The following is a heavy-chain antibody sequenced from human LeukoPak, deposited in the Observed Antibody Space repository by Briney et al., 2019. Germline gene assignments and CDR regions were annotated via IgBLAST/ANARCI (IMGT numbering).Heavy chain of an antibody. V-gene: IGHV3-23*01. Sequence: PGGSLRLSCAASGFTFSSYWMTWVRQAPGKGLEWVSAISGSGGSTYYADSVKGRFTISRDNAKNSLYLQMNSLRAEDTTVYYCATYSSLNRREFQYWGQGTLLTVSS. CDR3: ATYSSLNRREFQY. D-gene: IGHD3-22*01. CDR1: GFTFSSYW. CDR2: ISGSGGST. J-gene: IGHJ1*01.